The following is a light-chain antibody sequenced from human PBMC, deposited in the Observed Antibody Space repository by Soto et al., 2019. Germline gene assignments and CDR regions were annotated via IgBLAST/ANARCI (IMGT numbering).Light chain of an antibody. CDR1: QSVSSY. V-gene: IGKV3-11*01. CDR3: QQYGSSALT. J-gene: IGKJ4*01. Sequence: EIVLTQSPATLSLSPGERATLSCRASQSVSSYLAWYQQKPGQAPRLLIFDASNRATGIPARFSGSRSGTDFTLTISRLEPEDFAVYYCQQYGSSALTFGGGTKVDIK. CDR2: DAS.